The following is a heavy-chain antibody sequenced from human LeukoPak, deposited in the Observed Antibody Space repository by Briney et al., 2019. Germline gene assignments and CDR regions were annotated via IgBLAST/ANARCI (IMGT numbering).Heavy chain of an antibody. CDR2: ISGSGGST. V-gene: IGHV3-23*01. D-gene: IGHD3-22*01. CDR3: AKEGFTYYYDSSGYQGYYFDY. Sequence: GGSLRLSCAASGFTFSSYAMSWVRQAPGKGLEWVSAISGSGGSTYYADSVKGRFTISRDNSKNTLYLQMNSLRAEDTAVYYCAKEGFTYYYDSSGYQGYYFDYWGQGTLVTVSS. CDR1: GFTFSSYA. J-gene: IGHJ4*02.